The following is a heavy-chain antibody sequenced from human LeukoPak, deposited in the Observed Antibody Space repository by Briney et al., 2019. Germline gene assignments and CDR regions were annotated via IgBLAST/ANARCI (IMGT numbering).Heavy chain of an antibody. CDR1: GFSFSDSP. D-gene: IGHD2-21*01. Sequence: PGGSLRLSCAASGFSFSDSPIHWVRQASGKGLEWVGRIRSKDQNSATAYAESVKGRFTISRDDSKNMAYLQINSRRIEDTAVYYCESSITKAGGSWGQGTLVTVSS. CDR2: IRSKDQNSAT. V-gene: IGHV3-73*01. CDR3: ESSITKAGGS. J-gene: IGHJ5*02.